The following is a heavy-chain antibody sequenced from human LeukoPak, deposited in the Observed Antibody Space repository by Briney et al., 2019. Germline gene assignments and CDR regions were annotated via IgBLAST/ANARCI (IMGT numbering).Heavy chain of an antibody. D-gene: IGHD1-26*01. CDR1: GYSISSGYY. CDR2: IYHSGST. Sequence: SETLSLTCAVSGYSISSGYYWGWIRQPPGKGLEWIGSIYHSGSTYYNPSLKSRATISVDTSKNQFSLKLSSVTAADTAVYYCARRGGSYSYYYMDVWGKGTTVTVSS. CDR3: ARRGGSYSYYYMDV. V-gene: IGHV4-38-2*01. J-gene: IGHJ6*03.